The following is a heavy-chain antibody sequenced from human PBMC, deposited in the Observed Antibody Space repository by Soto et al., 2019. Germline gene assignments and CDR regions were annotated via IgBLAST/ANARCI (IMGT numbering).Heavy chain of an antibody. J-gene: IGHJ6*01. Sequence: APVKASSRASGYNFVKYGITWLRQAPEQALEWLGWISPYNGNTKYAQKIQGRVIMTTDTSTTTAYLELLSLTSDDTAGYYCARGILERYPHYPIDDWQQGTTVTVAS. CDR3: ARGILERYPHYPIDD. D-gene: IGHD3-3*01. V-gene: IGHV1-18*01. CDR1: GYNFVKYG. CDR2: ISPYNGNT.